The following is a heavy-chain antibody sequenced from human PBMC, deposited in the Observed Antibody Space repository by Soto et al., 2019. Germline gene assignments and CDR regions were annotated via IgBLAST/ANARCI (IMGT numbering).Heavy chain of an antibody. J-gene: IGHJ4*02. V-gene: IGHV3-23*01. CDR2: ITGSGRDA. D-gene: IGHD2-8*01. CDR1: GFTFRNNV. Sequence: VGSLRLSCAASGFTFRNNVLSWVRQAPGKGLDWVSGITGSGRDAYYADSVKGRFTISRDNSKNMVFLQMNSLRAEDAALYYCAKNGLDNSPSAIDSWGPGTLVTVSS. CDR3: AKNGLDNSPSAIDS.